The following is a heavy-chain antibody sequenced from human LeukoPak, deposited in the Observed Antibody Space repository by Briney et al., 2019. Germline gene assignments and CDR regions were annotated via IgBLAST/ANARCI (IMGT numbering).Heavy chain of an antibody. V-gene: IGHV4-39*07. CDR1: GGSISSSYYY. D-gene: IGHD5-18*01. J-gene: IGHJ4*02. CDR2: INHSGST. Sequence: PSETLSLTCTVSGGSISSSYYYWGWIRQPPGKGLEWIGEINHSGSTNYNPSLKSRVTISVDTSKNQFSLKLSSVTAADTAVYYCARGSWIQLLDYWGQGTLVTVSS. CDR3: ARGSWIQLLDY.